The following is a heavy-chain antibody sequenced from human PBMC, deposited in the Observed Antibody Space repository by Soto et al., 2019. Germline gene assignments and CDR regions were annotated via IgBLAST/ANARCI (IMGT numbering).Heavy chain of an antibody. V-gene: IGHV4-4*07. D-gene: IGHD3-10*01. CDR3: AREKARGVWYYFDY. J-gene: IGHJ4*02. CDR2: IYTSGST. CDR1: GGSISSYY. Sequence: PSETLSLTCTVSGGSISSYYWSWIRQPAGKGLEWIGRIYTSGSTNYNPSLKSRVTMSVDTSKNQFSLKLSSVTAADTAVYYCAREKARGVWYYFDYWGRGTLVTVSS.